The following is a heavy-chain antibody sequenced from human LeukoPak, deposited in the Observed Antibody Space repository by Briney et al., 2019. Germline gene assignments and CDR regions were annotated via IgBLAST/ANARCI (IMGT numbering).Heavy chain of an antibody. Sequence: GGSLRLSCAASGFTFSSYGMHWVRQAPGKGLEWVAVIWYDGSNKYYADSVKGRFTISRDNSKNTLYLQMNSLRAEDTAVYYCARDHYGDYSFDYWGQGTLVTVSS. V-gene: IGHV3-33*01. CDR2: IWYDGSNK. J-gene: IGHJ4*02. CDR1: GFTFSSYG. D-gene: IGHD4-17*01. CDR3: ARDHYGDYSFDY.